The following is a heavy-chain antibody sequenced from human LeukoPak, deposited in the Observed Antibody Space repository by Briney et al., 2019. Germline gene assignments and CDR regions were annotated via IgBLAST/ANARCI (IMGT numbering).Heavy chain of an antibody. V-gene: IGHV3-23*01. D-gene: IGHD3-22*01. J-gene: IGHJ4*02. CDR1: GFTFSSYA. Sequence: GGSLRLSCAASGFTFSSYAMSWVRQAPGKGLEWVSAISGSGGSTYYADSVKGRFTISRDNSKNTLYLQMNSLRAEDTAVYYCAKQYYDSSGYYPSYDYWGQGTLVTVSS. CDR3: AKQYYDSSGYYPSYDY. CDR2: ISGSGGST.